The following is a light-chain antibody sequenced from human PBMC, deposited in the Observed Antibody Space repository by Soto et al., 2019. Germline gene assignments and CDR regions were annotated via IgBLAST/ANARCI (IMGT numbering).Light chain of an antibody. CDR2: GVS. J-gene: IGKJ4*01. CDR1: QSVSSY. V-gene: IGKV3-20*01. CDR3: EYYGNSIT. Sequence: EIVLTQSPATLSLSPGERATLSCRASQSVSSYLAWYQQKPGQAPRLLIYGVSSRATGIPDRFSGSGSGTDFTLTISRLEPEDLAVYYCEYYGNSITFGGGTKVDIK.